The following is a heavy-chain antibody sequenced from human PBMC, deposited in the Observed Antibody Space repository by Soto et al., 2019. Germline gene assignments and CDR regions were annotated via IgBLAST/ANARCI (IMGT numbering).Heavy chain of an antibody. CDR1: GGTISRYY. Sequence: QVQLQESGPGLVKPSETLSLTCTVSGGTISRYYWSWIRQPPGKGLEWIEYMYNTGSTVYNPSFTSRVTISVDTSKHQFSLKLNSVTAADTAVYYCARDLWGYCGTDCYPLDVWGQGTTVTVSS. J-gene: IGHJ6*02. CDR2: MYNTGST. CDR3: ARDLWGYCGTDCYPLDV. D-gene: IGHD2-21*02. V-gene: IGHV4-59*01.